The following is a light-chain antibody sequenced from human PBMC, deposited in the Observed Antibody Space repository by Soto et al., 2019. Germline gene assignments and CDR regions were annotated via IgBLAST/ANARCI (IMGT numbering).Light chain of an antibody. CDR1: SCNIGGNT. CDR3: AAWDDSLNGYV. CDR2: TNN. Sequence: QAMVTQPPAASGAPGQGVAFSCSGSSCNIGGNTVNWYQQLPGTAPKLLIYTNNQRPSGVPDRFSGSKSGTSASLAISGLQSDDEADYYCAAWDDSLNGYVFGTGTKLTVL. V-gene: IGLV1-44*01. J-gene: IGLJ1*01.